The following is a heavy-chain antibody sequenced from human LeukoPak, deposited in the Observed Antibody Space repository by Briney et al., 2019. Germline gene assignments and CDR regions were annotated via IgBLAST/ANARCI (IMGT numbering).Heavy chain of an antibody. CDR3: ARDRQWQGLDAFDL. Sequence: ASVKVSCKASGYTFTGYYIHWVRQAPGQGLEWMGWINPNSGGTNYAQKFQGRVTMTRDTSISTAYMELSRLRSDDTAVYYCARDRQWQGLDAFDLWGQGTMVTASS. J-gene: IGHJ3*01. D-gene: IGHD6-19*01. CDR1: GYTFTGYY. V-gene: IGHV1-2*02. CDR2: INPNSGGT.